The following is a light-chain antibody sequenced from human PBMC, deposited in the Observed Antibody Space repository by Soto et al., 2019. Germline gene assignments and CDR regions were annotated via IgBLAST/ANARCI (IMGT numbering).Light chain of an antibody. Sequence: QSALTQPPSASGTPGQRVTISCSGNRSNIGSNPVNWYQQLPGTAPKLLIDSNNQRPSGVPDRFSGSRSGTSASLAISGLQSEDEADYYCSAWDDSLYGRVFGTGTKVTVL. V-gene: IGLV1-44*01. CDR1: RSNIGSNP. CDR2: SNN. J-gene: IGLJ1*01. CDR3: SAWDDSLYGRV.